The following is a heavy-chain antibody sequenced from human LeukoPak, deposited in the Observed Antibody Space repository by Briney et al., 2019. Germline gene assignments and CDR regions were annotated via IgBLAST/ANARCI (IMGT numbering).Heavy chain of an antibody. J-gene: IGHJ4*02. CDR1: GFTFTSYG. D-gene: IGHD6-13*01. Sequence: GGTLRLSCAASGFTFTSYGISWVRQAPGQGLEWMGWISAYNGNTNYAQKLQGRVTMTTDTSTSTAYMELRSLRSDDTAVYYCARDLIGGSSWYNYWGQGTLVTVSS. CDR3: ARDLIGGSSWYNY. CDR2: ISAYNGNT. V-gene: IGHV1-18*01.